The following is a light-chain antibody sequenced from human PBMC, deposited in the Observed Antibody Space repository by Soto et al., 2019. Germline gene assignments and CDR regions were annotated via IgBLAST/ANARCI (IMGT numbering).Light chain of an antibody. CDR1: TSNIGNHY. Sequence: QLVLTQPPSASGTPGQRVTISCSGSTSNIGNHYVYWYQQLPGTAPKLLIYTDNQRPSGVPDRFSGSKSGTSASLAISGLRSEDEADYYCAAWDDSLSGVVFGGGTKLTVL. CDR3: AAWDDSLSGVV. J-gene: IGLJ3*02. CDR2: TDN. V-gene: IGLV1-47*02.